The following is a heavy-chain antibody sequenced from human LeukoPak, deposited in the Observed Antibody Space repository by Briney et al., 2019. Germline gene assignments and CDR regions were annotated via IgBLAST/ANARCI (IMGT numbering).Heavy chain of an antibody. Sequence: ASVKVSCKASGYTFTGYYMHWVRQAPGQGLEWMGRINPNSGGTNYAQKFQGRVTMTRDTSISTANMELRRLRSDDTAVYYCAIVGATIGWFDPWGQGTLVTVPS. V-gene: IGHV1-2*06. CDR2: INPNSGGT. CDR1: GYTFTGYY. CDR3: AIVGATIGWFDP. D-gene: IGHD1-26*01. J-gene: IGHJ5*02.